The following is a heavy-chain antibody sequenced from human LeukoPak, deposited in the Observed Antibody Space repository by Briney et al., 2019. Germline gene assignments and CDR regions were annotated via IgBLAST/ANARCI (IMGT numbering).Heavy chain of an antibody. D-gene: IGHD3-22*01. Sequence: GGSLRLSCTGSGFTFSNYWMSWVRQAPGKGLEWVSAISGSGGSTYYADSVKGRFTISRDNSKNTLYLQMNSLRAEDTAVYYCAKRASMEIVVVTVDYWGQGTLVTVSS. CDR1: GFTFSNYW. CDR3: AKRASMEIVVVTVDY. J-gene: IGHJ4*02. CDR2: ISGSGGST. V-gene: IGHV3-23*01.